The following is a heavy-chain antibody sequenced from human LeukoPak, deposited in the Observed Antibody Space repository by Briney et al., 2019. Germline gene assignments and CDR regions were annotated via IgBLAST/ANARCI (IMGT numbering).Heavy chain of an antibody. V-gene: IGHV1-18*04. D-gene: IGHD6-19*01. CDR1: GYTFTSYG. CDR3: ASAGIAVAGTIFYFQH. Sequence: GASVKVSCKASGYTFTSYGISWVRQTPGQGLEWMGWISAYNGNTNYAQKLQGRVTMTTDTSTSTAYMELRSLRSDDTAVYYCASAGIAVAGTIFYFQHWGQGTLVTVSS. J-gene: IGHJ1*01. CDR2: ISAYNGNT.